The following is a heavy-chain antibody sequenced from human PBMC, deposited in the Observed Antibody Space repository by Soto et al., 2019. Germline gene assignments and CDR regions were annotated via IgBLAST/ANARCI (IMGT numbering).Heavy chain of an antibody. V-gene: IGHV3-48*03. D-gene: IGHD6-13*01. CDR3: ARDRAAGGY. CDR1: GFSFSNYE. Sequence: GGSLTLSCAASGFSFSNYEMNWVRQAQGKGLESVAYIRSGGDTIHYADSVRGRFTVSRDNARNSLSLQMNTLRVEDTALYYCARDRAAGGYWGQGTLVTVS. J-gene: IGHJ4*02. CDR2: IRSGGDTI.